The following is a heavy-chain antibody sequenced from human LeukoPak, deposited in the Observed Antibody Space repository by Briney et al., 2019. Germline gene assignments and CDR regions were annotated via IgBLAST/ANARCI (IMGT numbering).Heavy chain of an antibody. J-gene: IGHJ3*02. V-gene: IGHV4-4*07. CDR1: GGSISSYY. CDR3: ARDLDGYCSSTSCPRNAFDI. D-gene: IGHD2-2*03. Sequence: SETLSLTCTVSGGSISSYYWSWIRQPAGKGLEWVGRIYTSGSTNYNPSLKSRVTMSVDTSKNQFSLKLSSVTAADTAVYYCARDLDGYCSSTSCPRNAFDIWGQGTMVTVSS. CDR2: IYTSGST.